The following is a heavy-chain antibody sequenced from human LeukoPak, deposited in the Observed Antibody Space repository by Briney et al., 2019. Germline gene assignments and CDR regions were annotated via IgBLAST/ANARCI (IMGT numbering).Heavy chain of an antibody. V-gene: IGHV3-30*02. CDR2: IRYDGNSK. J-gene: IGHJ4*02. D-gene: IGHD6-13*01. CDR1: GFTFSTYG. CDR3: AKVEGSSWYNNLDY. Sequence: GGSLRLSCAASGFTFSTYGMHWVRQAPGQGLERVAFIRYDGNSKYYADSVKGRFTVSRDNSKNTLYLQMNSLRVEDTAVYYCAKVEGSSWYNNLDYWGQGTLVTFSS.